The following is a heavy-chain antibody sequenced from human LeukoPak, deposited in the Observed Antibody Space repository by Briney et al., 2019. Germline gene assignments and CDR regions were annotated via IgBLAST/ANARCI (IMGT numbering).Heavy chain of an antibody. CDR1: GGSISSGGYF. V-gene: IGHV4-61*08. CDR3: ARGSRIQTFDY. J-gene: IGHJ4*02. CDR2: IFDSGST. D-gene: IGHD2-15*01. Sequence: PSKTLSLTCTVSGGSISSGGYFWSWIRQPPGKGLEWIGYIFDSGSTNYNPSLKSRVTISVDTSKNQFSLKLSSVTAADTAVYYCARGSRIQTFDYWGQGTLVTVSS.